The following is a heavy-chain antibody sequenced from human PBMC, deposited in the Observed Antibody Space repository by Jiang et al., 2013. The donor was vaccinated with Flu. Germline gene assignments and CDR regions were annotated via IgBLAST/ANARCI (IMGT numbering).Heavy chain of an antibody. CDR3: ARPLYESSTYSSFDY. CDR2: IFYSGST. V-gene: IGHV4-39*01. Sequence: GSGLVKPSETLSLTCTVSGGSTSSSSYYWGWIRQPPGKGLEWIGGIFYSGSTYYNPSLKSRVTISVDTSKNQFSLKLSSVTAADTAVYYCARPLYESSTYSSFDYWGQGTLVTVSS. J-gene: IGHJ4*02. CDR1: GGSTSSSSYY. D-gene: IGHD3-22*01.